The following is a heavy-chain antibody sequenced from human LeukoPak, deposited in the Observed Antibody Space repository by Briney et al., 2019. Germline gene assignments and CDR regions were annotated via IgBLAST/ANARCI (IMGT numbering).Heavy chain of an antibody. CDR3: ARHRPGQWLSYYFDY. CDR2: IYPGDSDT. Sequence: GESLKISCKGSGYSFTSYWIGWVRQMPGKGLEWMGIIYPGDSDTRYSPSSQGQVTISADESISTAYLQWSSLKASDTAMYYCARHRPGQWLSYYFDYWGQGTLVTVSS. CDR1: GYSFTSYW. J-gene: IGHJ4*02. D-gene: IGHD6-19*01. V-gene: IGHV5-51*01.